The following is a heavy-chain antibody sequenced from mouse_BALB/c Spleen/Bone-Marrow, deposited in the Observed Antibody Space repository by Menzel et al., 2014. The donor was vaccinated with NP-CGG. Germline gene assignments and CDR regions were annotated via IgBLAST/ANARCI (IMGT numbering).Heavy chain of an antibody. CDR3: ARSLYGYDWYFDV. CDR1: GYTFTSYV. D-gene: IGHD2-2*01. J-gene: IGHJ1*01. Sequence: VQLQQSGPELVKPGASVKMSCKASGYTFTSYVIHWVKQTPGQGLEWIGNINPYNDGTKYNEKFKGKATLTSDKSSSTAYMELSSLTSEDSAVYYCARSLYGYDWYFDVWGAGTTVTVSS. CDR2: INPYNDGT. V-gene: IGHV1-14*01.